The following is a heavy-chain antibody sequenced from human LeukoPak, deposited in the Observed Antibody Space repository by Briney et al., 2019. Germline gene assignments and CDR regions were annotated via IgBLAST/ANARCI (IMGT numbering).Heavy chain of an antibody. J-gene: IGHJ4*02. D-gene: IGHD6-13*01. CDR2: INPSGGST. Sequence: MHXVRXXXXQGXEXMGXINPSGGSTSYAQKFQGRVTMTRDTSTSTVYMELSSLRSEDTAVYYCARDRTKGIAAAGIDYWGQGTLVTVSS. CDR3: ARDRTKGIAAAGIDY. V-gene: IGHV1-46*01.